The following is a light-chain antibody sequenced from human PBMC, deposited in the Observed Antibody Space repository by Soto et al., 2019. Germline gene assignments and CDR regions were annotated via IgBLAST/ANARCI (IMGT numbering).Light chain of an antibody. Sequence: QSVLAQPPSVSGAPGQRVTISCSNIGAAYDVHWYQQLPGTAPKLLIFSNSRRPSGVPDRFSGAKSGTSASLAITGLQAEDEADYYCQSYDRNLRGWVFGGGTKLTVL. J-gene: IGLJ3*02. CDR2: SNS. CDR3: QSYDRNLRGWV. V-gene: IGLV1-40*01. CDR1: SNIGAAYD.